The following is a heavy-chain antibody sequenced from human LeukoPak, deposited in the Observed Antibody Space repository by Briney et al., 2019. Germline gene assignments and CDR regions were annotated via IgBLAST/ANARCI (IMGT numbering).Heavy chain of an antibody. Sequence: PGGSLRLSCAASGFTFSDYWITSVPQAPGKGQEWGAHLQLDRREKSYVASVRGRLTIARDNAENSLYLQLNSLRVEDTAVYYCASYLYLWSDLGYWGQGTLVTVSS. D-gene: IGHD2-8*02. CDR2: LQLDRREK. V-gene: IGHV3-7*01. CDR1: GFTFSDYW. CDR3: ASYLYLWSDLGY. J-gene: IGHJ4*02.